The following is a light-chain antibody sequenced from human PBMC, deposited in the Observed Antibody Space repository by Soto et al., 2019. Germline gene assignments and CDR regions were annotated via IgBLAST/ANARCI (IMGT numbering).Light chain of an antibody. CDR2: YGS. J-gene: IGKJ1*01. CDR1: QGIRNH. Sequence: RVMTQSPATLSVSPGERVTFSCRASQGIRNHLAWYQHKPGQAPRLLISYGSAGATGIPARFSGSGSGTEFTLTISSLQSEDFAVYYCQQYNNWPRTFGQGTKVDIK. CDR3: QQYNNWPRT. V-gene: IGKV3-15*01.